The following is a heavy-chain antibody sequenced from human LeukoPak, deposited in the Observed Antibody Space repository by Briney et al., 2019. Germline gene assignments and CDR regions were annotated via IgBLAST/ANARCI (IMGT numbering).Heavy chain of an antibody. V-gene: IGHV1-2*06. J-gene: IGHJ4*02. D-gene: IGHD3-22*01. CDR2: INPNSGGT. Sequence: ASVKVSCKASGYTFTDYYMHWVRQAPGQGLEWMGRINPNSGGTNYAQKFQARVTMARDTSISTAYMELSRLRSDDTALYYCARAAYYYDGSGYYLGDWGQGTLVTVSS. CDR1: GYTFTDYY. CDR3: ARAAYYYDGSGYYLGD.